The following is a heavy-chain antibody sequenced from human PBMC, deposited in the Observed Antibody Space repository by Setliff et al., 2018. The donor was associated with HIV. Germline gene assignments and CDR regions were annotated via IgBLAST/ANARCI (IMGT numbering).Heavy chain of an antibody. CDR1: GDTVTGHS. J-gene: IGHJ4*02. V-gene: IGHV1-3*04. CDR2: LSTGNGKT. D-gene: IGHD3-3*01. Sequence: VASVKVSCKAFGDTVTGHSIHWVRQAPGQRLEWMGWLSTGNGKTKYSQRFQDRVTFTRDTSARTAYMELRSLRSEDSAVYYCARDRDNFWSGPFDYWGQGTLVTVSS. CDR3: ARDRDNFWSGPFDY.